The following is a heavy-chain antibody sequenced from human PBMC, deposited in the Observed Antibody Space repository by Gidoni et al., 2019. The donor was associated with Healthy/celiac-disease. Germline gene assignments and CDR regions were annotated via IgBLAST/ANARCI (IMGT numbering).Heavy chain of an antibody. J-gene: IGHJ3*02. CDR2: ISGSGGST. CDR3: AKEGDPDVGWDDAFDI. D-gene: IGHD1-26*01. V-gene: IGHV3-23*01. CDR1: GFPFSSYA. Sequence: EVQLLESGGGLVQPGGSLRLSCAASGFPFSSYAMSWVRQAPGKGLEWVSAISGSGGSTYYADSVKGRFTISRDNSKNTLYLQMNSLRAEDTAVYYCAKEGDPDVGWDDAFDIWGQGTMVTVSS.